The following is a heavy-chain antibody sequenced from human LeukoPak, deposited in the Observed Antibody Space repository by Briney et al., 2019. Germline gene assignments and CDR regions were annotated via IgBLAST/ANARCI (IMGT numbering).Heavy chain of an antibody. CDR1: GFTFSSYA. D-gene: IGHD3-3*01. CDR3: AKLRFLEWSPFGY. CDR2: ISYDGSNK. Sequence: PGRSLRLSCAASGFTFSSYAMHWVRQAPGKGLEWVAVISYDGSNKYYADSVKGRFTISRDNSKNTLYLQMNSLRAEDTAVYYCAKLRFLEWSPFGYWGQGTLVTVSS. J-gene: IGHJ4*02. V-gene: IGHV3-30-3*02.